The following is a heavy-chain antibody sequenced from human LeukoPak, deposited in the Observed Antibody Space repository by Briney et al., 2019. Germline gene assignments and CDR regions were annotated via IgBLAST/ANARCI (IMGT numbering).Heavy chain of an antibody. Sequence: LRLSCAASGFTFSSYSMNWVRQPPGKGLEWIGYIYYTGSTYYNPSLKSRVTISVDTSKNQFSLKLSSVTAADTAVYYCARGSGSFWGQGTLVTVSS. CDR2: IYYTGST. CDR3: ARGSGSF. J-gene: IGHJ4*02. D-gene: IGHD3-10*01. CDR1: GFTFSSYS. V-gene: IGHV4-30-4*08.